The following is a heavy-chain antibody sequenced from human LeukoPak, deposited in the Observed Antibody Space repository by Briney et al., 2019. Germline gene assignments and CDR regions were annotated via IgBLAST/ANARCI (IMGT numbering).Heavy chain of an antibody. CDR1: GYSFSSYW. CDR2: IYPGDSDT. CDR3: ARHRGYSYGLSGWFDP. J-gene: IGHJ5*02. V-gene: IGHV5-51*01. D-gene: IGHD5-18*01. Sequence: GESLKISCKGSGYSFSSYWIAWVRQMPGKGLEWMRIIYPGDSDTRYSPSFQGQVTISADKSISTAYLQWSSLKASDTAMYYCARHRGYSYGLSGWFDPWGQGTLVTVSS.